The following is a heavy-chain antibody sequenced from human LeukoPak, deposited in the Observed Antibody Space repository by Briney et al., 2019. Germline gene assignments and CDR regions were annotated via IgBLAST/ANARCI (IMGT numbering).Heavy chain of an antibody. D-gene: IGHD6-19*01. CDR1: GFTISNYG. Sequence: GGSLRLSCAASGFTISNYGMTWVRQAPGKGLEWVSAISGSGGSTYYADSVKGRFTISRDNSKNTLYLQMNSLRAEDTAVYYCAKPGGQWLVFPHFDYWGQGTLVTVSS. CDR2: ISGSGGST. V-gene: IGHV3-23*01. CDR3: AKPGGQWLVFPHFDY. J-gene: IGHJ4*02.